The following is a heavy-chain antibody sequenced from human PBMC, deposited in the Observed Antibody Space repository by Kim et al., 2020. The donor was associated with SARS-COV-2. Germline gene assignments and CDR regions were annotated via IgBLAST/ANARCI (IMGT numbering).Heavy chain of an antibody. Sequence: GGSLRLSCAASGFTFGDYAMHWVRQAPGKGLEWVSGISWNSGSIGYADSVKGRFXISRDNAENSLYLXXNSLRAXDXALXXCAXXXSPXGFDLWGRGTLVTVSS. CDR2: ISWNSGSI. V-gene: IGHV3-9*01. J-gene: IGHJ2*01. CDR1: GFTFGDYA. CDR3: AXXXSPXGFDL.